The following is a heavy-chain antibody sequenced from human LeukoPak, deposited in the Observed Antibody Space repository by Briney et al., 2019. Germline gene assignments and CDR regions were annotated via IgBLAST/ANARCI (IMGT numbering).Heavy chain of an antibody. CDR2: ISAYNGNT. V-gene: IGHV1-18*01. Sequence: GASVKVSCKASGYTFTSYGISWVRQAPGQGPEGMGWISAYNGNTNYAQKLQGRVTMTTDTSTSTAYMELRSLRSDDTAVYYCARGNSPVLRFLEWLPHQDWFDPWGQGTLVTVSS. J-gene: IGHJ5*02. CDR3: ARGNSPVLRFLEWLPHQDWFDP. CDR1: GYTFTSYG. D-gene: IGHD3-3*01.